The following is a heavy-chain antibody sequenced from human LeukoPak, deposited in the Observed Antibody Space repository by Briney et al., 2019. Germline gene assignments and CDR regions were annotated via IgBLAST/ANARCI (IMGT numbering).Heavy chain of an antibody. CDR2: IYYSGST. CDR1: DGSISSGDYY. J-gene: IGHJ4*02. D-gene: IGHD3-10*01. CDR3: ARGLTGSRRYFDY. Sequence: SETLSLTCTVSDGSISSGDYYWSWIRQPPGKGLEWIGYIYYSGSTYYNPSLRSRVTVSVDTSKNQFSLKLSSVTAADTAVYYCARGLTGSRRYFDYWGQGTLVTVSS. V-gene: IGHV4-30-4*08.